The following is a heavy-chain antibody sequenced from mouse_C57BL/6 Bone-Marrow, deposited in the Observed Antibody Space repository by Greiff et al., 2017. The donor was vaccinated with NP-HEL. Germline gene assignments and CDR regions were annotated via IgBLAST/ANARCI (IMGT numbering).Heavy chain of an antibody. V-gene: IGHV5-4*01. Sequence: EVQVVESGGGLVKPGGSLKLSCAASGFTFSSYAMSWVRQTPEKRLEWVATISDGGSYTYYPDNVKGRFTISRDNAKNNLYLQMSHLKSEDTAMYYCARAHSYFDYWGQGTTLTVSS. CDR1: GFTFSSYA. CDR3: ARAHSYFDY. J-gene: IGHJ2*01. CDR2: ISDGGSYT.